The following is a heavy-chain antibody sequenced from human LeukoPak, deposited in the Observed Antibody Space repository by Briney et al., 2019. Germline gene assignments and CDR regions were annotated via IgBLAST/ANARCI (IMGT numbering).Heavy chain of an antibody. CDR3: ARGHQYSYGPRYYFDY. Sequence: SVKVSCKASGGTFSSYAISWVRQAPGQGLEWMGGIIPIFGTANYAQKFQGRVTITADESTSTAYMELSSLRSEDTAVYYRARGHQYSYGPRYYFDYWGQGTLVTVSS. CDR2: IIPIFGTA. V-gene: IGHV1-69*13. D-gene: IGHD5-18*01. J-gene: IGHJ4*02. CDR1: GGTFSSYA.